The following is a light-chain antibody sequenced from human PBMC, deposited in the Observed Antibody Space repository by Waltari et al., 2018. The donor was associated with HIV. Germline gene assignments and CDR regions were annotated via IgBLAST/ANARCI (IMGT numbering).Light chain of an antibody. J-gene: IGLJ2*01. CDR3: QTWDTGIQV. V-gene: IGLV4-69*01. Sequence: QLVLTQSPSASASLGASVKLTSTLRSGHTSYAIAWHQQQPEKGPRYLMKLNSDGSHRKGDGIPDRFSGSSSGAERYLTISSLQSEDEADYYCQTWDTGIQVFGGGTTLTVL. CDR2: LNSDGSH. CDR1: SGHTSYA.